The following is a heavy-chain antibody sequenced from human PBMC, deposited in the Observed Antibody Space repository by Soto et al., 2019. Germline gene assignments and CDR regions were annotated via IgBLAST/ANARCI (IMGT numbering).Heavy chain of an antibody. CDR1: GFTFSDYY. Sequence: GGSLRLSCAASGFTFSDYYMSWIRQAPGKGLEWVSYISSSSSYTNYADSVKGRFTISRDNAKNSLYLQMNSLRAEDTAVYYCARDGYSNYALTYYYYGMDVWGQGTTVTVSS. V-gene: IGHV3-11*06. J-gene: IGHJ6*02. D-gene: IGHD4-4*01. CDR2: ISSSSSYT. CDR3: ARDGYSNYALTYYYYGMDV.